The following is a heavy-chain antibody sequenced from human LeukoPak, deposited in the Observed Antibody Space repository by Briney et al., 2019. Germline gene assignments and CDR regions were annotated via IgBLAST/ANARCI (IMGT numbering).Heavy chain of an antibody. CDR3: ARDSTTGTTASDY. CDR2: ISSSSYI. D-gene: IGHD1-1*01. Sequence: GGSLRLSCAASGFTFSSYSMNWVRQAPGKGLEWVSSISSSSYIYYADSVKGRFTISRDNAKNSLYLQMNSLRAEDTAVYYCARDSTTGTTASDYWGQGTLVTVSS. V-gene: IGHV3-21*01. J-gene: IGHJ4*02. CDR1: GFTFSSYS.